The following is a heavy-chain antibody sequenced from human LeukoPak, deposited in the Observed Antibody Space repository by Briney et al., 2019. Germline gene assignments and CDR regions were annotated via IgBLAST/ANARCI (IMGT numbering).Heavy chain of an antibody. J-gene: IGHJ4*02. Sequence: SETLSLTCTVSGGSISSYYWSWIRQPPGKGLEWIGYIYYSGNTNYNPSLKSRVTISVDTSKNQFSLKLSSVTAADTAVYYCARGGYGSLTFDYWGQGTLVTVSS. CDR1: GGSISSYY. CDR3: ARGGYGSLTFDY. D-gene: IGHD3-10*01. V-gene: IGHV4-59*01. CDR2: IYYSGNT.